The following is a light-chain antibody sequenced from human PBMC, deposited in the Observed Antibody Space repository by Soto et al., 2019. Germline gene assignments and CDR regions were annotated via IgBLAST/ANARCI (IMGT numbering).Light chain of an antibody. J-gene: IGKJ4*02. CDR2: KAS. V-gene: IGKV1-5*03. CDR1: QTIDSW. Sequence: DIQMTQSPSTLSASVGDRVTITCRASQTIDSWLAWYQQRPGKPPNLLIYKASTLASGVPSRFSGSGSGTEFTLTINSLQPDDFATYYCQQYHIYSGTFGGGTKV. CDR3: QQYHIYSGT.